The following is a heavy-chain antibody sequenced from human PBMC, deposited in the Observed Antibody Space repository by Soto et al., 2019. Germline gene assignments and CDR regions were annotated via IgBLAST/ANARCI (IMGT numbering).Heavy chain of an antibody. D-gene: IGHD2-21*02. Sequence: QVQLVESGGGVVQPGRSLRLSCAASGFTFSSYGMHWVRQAPGKGLEWVAVIWYDGSNKYYADSVKGRFTISRDNSKNTQYLQMNSLRAEDTAVYYCARDLVVTIDYWGQGTLVTVSS. CDR2: IWYDGSNK. CDR3: ARDLVVTIDY. V-gene: IGHV3-33*01. CDR1: GFTFSSYG. J-gene: IGHJ4*02.